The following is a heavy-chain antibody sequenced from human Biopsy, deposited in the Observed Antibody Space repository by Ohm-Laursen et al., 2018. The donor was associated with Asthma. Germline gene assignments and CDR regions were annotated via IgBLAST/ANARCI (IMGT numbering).Heavy chain of an antibody. V-gene: IGHV4-34*01. CDR1: GGYLTGHY. CDR2: IDQSGYT. CDR3: ARAAITGIRGWFDP. Sequence: SDTLSLTCTVYGGYLTGHYWNWTRQPPGKGLEWIGEIDQSGYTNYNPSLKSRVTISADTSKNQFHLNLSSVTAADTAVYFCARAAITGIRGWFDPWGQGTQVTVSP. J-gene: IGHJ5*02. D-gene: IGHD1-20*01.